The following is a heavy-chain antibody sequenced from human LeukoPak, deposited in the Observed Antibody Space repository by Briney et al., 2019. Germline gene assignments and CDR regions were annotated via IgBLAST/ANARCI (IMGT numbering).Heavy chain of an antibody. J-gene: IGHJ4*02. CDR2: INHSGST. Sequence: KPSETLSLTCAVYGGSFSGYYWSWIRQPPGKGLEXIXEINHSGSTNYNPSLKSRVTISVDTSKNQFSLKLSSVTAADTAVYYCARGPGVTGTIGFDYWGQGTLVTVSS. CDR1: GGSFSGYY. V-gene: IGHV4-34*01. CDR3: ARGPGVTGTIGFDY. D-gene: IGHD1-7*01.